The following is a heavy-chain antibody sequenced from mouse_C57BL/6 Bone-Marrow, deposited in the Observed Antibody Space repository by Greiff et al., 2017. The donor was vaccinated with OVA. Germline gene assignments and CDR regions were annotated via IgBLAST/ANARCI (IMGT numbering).Heavy chain of an antibody. J-gene: IGHJ2*01. CDR2: ISGGGGNT. Sequence: EVQGVESGGGLVKPGGSLKLSCAASGFTFSSYTMSWVRQTPEKRLEWVATISGGGGNTYYPDSVKGRFTISRDNAKNTLYLQMSSLRSADTALYYCARHEGDYYGKGYWGQGTTVTVSS. V-gene: IGHV5-9*01. D-gene: IGHD1-1*01. CDR1: GFTFSSYT. CDR3: ARHEGDYYGKGY.